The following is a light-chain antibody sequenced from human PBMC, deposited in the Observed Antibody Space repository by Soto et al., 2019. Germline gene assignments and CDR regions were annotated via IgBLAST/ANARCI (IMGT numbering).Light chain of an antibody. CDR3: MQSTQLPPT. Sequence: DVVMTQTPLSLSVAPGQPASISCKSSQSLLHITGETFLFWYLQKPGQSPQLLIYEVSTRVSGVPDRFSGSGSGTDFPLEISRVETDDVGIYYCMQSTQLPPTFGQGTRLRIE. V-gene: IGKV2D-29*02. J-gene: IGKJ5*01. CDR1: QSLLHITGETF. CDR2: EVS.